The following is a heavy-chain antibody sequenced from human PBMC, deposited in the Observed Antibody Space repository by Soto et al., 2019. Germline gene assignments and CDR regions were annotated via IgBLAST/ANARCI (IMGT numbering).Heavy chain of an antibody. V-gene: IGHV3-72*01. CDR2: TRNKANSYTT. D-gene: IGHD2-8*01. Sequence: GGSLRLSCAASGFTFSDHYMDWVRQAPGKGLEWVGRTRNKANSYTTEYAASVKGRSTISRDDSKNSLYLQMNSLKTEDTAVYYCARGYCSNGVCYRYIDLWGRGTLVTVS. J-gene: IGHJ2*01. CDR3: ARGYCSNGVCYRYIDL. CDR1: GFTFSDHY.